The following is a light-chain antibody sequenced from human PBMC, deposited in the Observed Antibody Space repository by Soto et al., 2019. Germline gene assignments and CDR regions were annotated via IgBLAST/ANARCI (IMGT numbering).Light chain of an antibody. J-gene: IGKJ1*01. V-gene: IGKV3-20*01. CDR3: QQYGSSPRT. Sequence: EIVLTQSPGTLSLSPGARATLSCRARQSVSSSYLAWYQQKPGQAPRLLIYGASSRATGIPDRFSGSGSGTDFTLTISRLEPEDFAVYYCQQYGSSPRTFGQGTKVDI. CDR1: QSVSSSY. CDR2: GAS.